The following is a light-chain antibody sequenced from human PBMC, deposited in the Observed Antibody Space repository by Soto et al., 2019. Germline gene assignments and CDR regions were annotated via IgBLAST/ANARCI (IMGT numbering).Light chain of an antibody. J-gene: IGKJ1*01. V-gene: IGKV1-39*01. CDR3: QQSYSTPRT. Sequence: DIQMTQSPSSLSASVVDRFTITCLASQSISSTLNWYQQKPGEAPKLLIYATSTLHSGVPSRFSGSASGTDFTLTISSLQPEDFATYYCQQSYSTPRTFGQGTKVDIK. CDR1: QSISST. CDR2: ATS.